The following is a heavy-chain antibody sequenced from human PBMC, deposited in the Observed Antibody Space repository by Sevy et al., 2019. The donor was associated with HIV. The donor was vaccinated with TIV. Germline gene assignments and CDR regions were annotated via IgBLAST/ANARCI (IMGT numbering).Heavy chain of an antibody. V-gene: IGHV3-23*01. J-gene: IGHJ4*02. D-gene: IGHD3-3*01. Sequence: GGSLRLSCAASGFTFSSYDMSWVRQAPGKGLEWVSTISGSGYATYYADSVKGRFIISRDTSRNTLYLQMNSLRVEDSAVYFCAKDRVTVFGVVVTFDSWGQGTLVTVSS. CDR1: GFTFSSYD. CDR2: ISGSGYAT. CDR3: AKDRVTVFGVVVTFDS.